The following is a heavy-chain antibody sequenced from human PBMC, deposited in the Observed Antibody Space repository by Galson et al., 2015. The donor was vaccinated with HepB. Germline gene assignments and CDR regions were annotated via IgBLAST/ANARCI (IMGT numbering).Heavy chain of an antibody. CDR3: AREIKGRWYHFEY. J-gene: IGHJ4*02. D-gene: IGHD2-2*01. Sequence: SLRLSCAASGFDFSIYGMNWVRQAPGKGLEWVAVIWFDGSKEDYVDSVKGRFTISRDNSQKTLYLQMNSLRAEDTAVYYCAREIKGRWYHFEYWGQGALVTVSS. CDR2: IWFDGSKE. V-gene: IGHV3-33*01. CDR1: GFDFSIYG.